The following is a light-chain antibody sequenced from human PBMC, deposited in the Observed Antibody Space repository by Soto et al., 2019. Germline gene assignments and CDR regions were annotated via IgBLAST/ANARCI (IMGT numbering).Light chain of an antibody. V-gene: IGKV3-15*01. CDR1: HSVSSN. J-gene: IGKJ1*01. CDR2: GAS. Sequence: EIVMTQSPATLSVSPGERATLSCRASHSVSSNLAWYQQKPGQDPRLLFYGASTRATGIPDRFSGSGSETEFTLTISSLQPEDFAVYYCQQYDNWPPWTFGQGTKVEIK. CDR3: QQYDNWPPWT.